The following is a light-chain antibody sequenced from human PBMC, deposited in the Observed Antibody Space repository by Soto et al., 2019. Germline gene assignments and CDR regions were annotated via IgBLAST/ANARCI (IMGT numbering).Light chain of an antibody. CDR3: SAHAASKNYV. CDR1: SSDVGAYNY. V-gene: IGLV2-8*01. J-gene: IGLJ1*01. CDR2: EVS. Sequence: QSALTQPPSASGSPGQSVTISCTGTSSDVGAYNYVSWYQQHPGKAPKLMIYEVSKRPSGVPDRLSGSKSGNTDSLTVSGLHAEDEADYYCSAHAASKNYVFGNGTKLTVL.